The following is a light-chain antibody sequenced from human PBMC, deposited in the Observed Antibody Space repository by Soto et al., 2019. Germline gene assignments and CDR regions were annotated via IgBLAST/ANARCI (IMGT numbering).Light chain of an antibody. V-gene: IGKV3-20*01. CDR3: HQYDNAPFT. CDR2: GAS. CDR1: QSLSSNY. J-gene: IGKJ3*01. Sequence: EIVLTQSPGTLSLSPGERATLSCRASQSLSSNYLACYQQRPGQSPRLLVYGASSRATGIPDRFSGSWFGTDFALTISRLEPEDSAVYYCHQYDNAPFTFGPGTRVGIK.